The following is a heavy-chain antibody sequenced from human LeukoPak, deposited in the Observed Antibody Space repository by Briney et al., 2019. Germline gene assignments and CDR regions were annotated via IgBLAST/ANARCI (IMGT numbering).Heavy chain of an antibody. Sequence: GGSLRLSCAASGVTFSNDGMDWFRQAPGQGLKWVSSISASSTYIWYADSVKARFTISRDNAKSSLYLQMDSLSAEDTAISYCARERACSGSSCAAYYFDSWGQGTLVTVSS. CDR1: GVTFSNDG. J-gene: IGHJ4*02. CDR2: ISASSTYI. D-gene: IGHD2-2*01. CDR3: ARERACSGSSCAAYYFDS. V-gene: IGHV3-21*06.